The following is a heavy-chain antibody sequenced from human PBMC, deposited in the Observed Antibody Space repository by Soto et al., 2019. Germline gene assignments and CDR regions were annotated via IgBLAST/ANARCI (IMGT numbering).Heavy chain of an antibody. CDR3: AKSIYDYIWGSPNGDAFDI. V-gene: IGHV3-23*01. D-gene: IGHD3-16*01. CDR2: ISGSGGST. CDR1: GFTFSSYA. Sequence: SLRLSCAASGFTFSSYAMSWVRQAPGKGLEWVPAISGSGGSTYYADSVKGRFTISRDNSKNTLYLQMNSLRAEDTAVYYCAKSIYDYIWGSPNGDAFDIWGQGTMVTVSS. J-gene: IGHJ3*02.